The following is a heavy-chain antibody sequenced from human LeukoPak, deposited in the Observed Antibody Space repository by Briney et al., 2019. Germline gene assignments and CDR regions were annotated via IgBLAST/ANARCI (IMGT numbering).Heavy chain of an antibody. Sequence: PSETLSLTCAVYGGSFSGYYWSWIRQPPGKGLEWIGEINRSGSTNYNPSLKSRVTISVDTSKNQFSLKLSSVTAADTAVYYCARYQRVPNRGSGSYLETPYYFDYWGQGTLVTVSS. J-gene: IGHJ4*02. CDR1: GGSFSGYY. D-gene: IGHD3-10*01. CDR2: INRSGST. V-gene: IGHV4-34*01. CDR3: ARYQRVPNRGSGSYLETPYYFDY.